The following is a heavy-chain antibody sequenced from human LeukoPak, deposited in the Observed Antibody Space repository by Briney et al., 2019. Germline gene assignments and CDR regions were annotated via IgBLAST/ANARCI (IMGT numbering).Heavy chain of an antibody. CDR3: AKDLHYGDGRWEFDP. V-gene: IGHV3-23*01. CDR2: MIGSGTT. J-gene: IGHJ5*02. CDR1: GFSSSTYA. D-gene: IGHD4-17*01. Sequence: GWYRIVSCAASGFSSSTYAMAWVRHAPGKVLQLVSGMIGSGTTYYADSVKRRFTISRDNSKNTLYLQMNSLRVEDTAIYYCAKDLHYGDGRWEFDPWGQGTLVTVSS.